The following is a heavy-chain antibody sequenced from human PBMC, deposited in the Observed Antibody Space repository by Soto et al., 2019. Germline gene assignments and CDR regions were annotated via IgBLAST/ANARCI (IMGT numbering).Heavy chain of an antibody. CDR2: INQDGSEK. CDR3: SRSLNS. J-gene: IGHJ4*02. CDR1: GFTFSTYW. Sequence: EVQLLESGGDLIQPGGSLRLSCAASGFTFSTYWMDWVRQTPGKGLEWVANINQDGSEKNYVDSVKGRFTIYRDNAKNSLYLQMSSLTAEDSALYYCSRSLNSWGQGTLVTVSS. V-gene: IGHV3-7*01.